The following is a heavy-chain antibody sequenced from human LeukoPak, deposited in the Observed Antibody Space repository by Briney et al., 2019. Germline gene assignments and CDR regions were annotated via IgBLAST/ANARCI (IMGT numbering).Heavy chain of an antibody. CDR2: IYSGGST. V-gene: IGHV3-53*01. CDR1: GFTVSSNY. D-gene: IGHD6-13*01. J-gene: IGHJ6*02. CDR3: ARERSSSSWYEADYYYGMDV. Sequence: GGSLRLSCAASGFTVSSNYMNWVRQAPGKGLEWVSVIYSGGSTYYPGSVKGRFTISRENAKNSLYLQMNSLRAGDTAVYYCARERSSSSWYEADYYYGMDVWGQGTTVTVSS.